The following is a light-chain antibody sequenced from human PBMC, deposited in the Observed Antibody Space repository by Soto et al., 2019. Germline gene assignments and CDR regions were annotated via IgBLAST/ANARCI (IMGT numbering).Light chain of an antibody. J-gene: IGKJ3*01. CDR2: GGS. Sequence: EIVLTQSPCTLSLSPGGRAALSCRASQSISADYLVWYQQKPGQAPRLLIYGGSSRATGIPDRFSGSGSGTYFTLTSSRLAPEDVAVYYWQQYGSSVFTFGPGTKVDIK. CDR3: QQYGSSVFT. V-gene: IGKV3-20*01. CDR1: QSISADY.